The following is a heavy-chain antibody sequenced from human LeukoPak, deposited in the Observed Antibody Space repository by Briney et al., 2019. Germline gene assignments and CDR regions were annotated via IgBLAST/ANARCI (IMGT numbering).Heavy chain of an antibody. Sequence: SETLSLTCTVSGGSISSYYWSWIRQPPGKGLEWIGYIYYSGSTNYNPSLKSRVTISVDTSKNQFSLKLSSVTAADTAVYYCARRPLGYCSSTSCYEEDYFDYWDQGTLVTVSP. V-gene: IGHV4-59*01. CDR1: GGSISSYY. J-gene: IGHJ4*02. CDR2: IYYSGST. CDR3: ARRPLGYCSSTSCYEEDYFDY. D-gene: IGHD2-2*01.